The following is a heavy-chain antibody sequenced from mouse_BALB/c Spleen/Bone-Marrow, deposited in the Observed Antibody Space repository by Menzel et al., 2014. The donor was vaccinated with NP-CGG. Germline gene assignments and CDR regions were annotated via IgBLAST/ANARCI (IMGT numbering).Heavy chain of an antibody. CDR1: GFTFTSYY. CDR2: IFPASGNT. V-gene: IGHV1-66*01. D-gene: IGHD2-10*02. J-gene: IGHJ2*01. Sequence: VKLQESGPDLVKPGASVKISCKASGFTFTSYYIHWVKRRPGQGLEWIGWIFPASGNTKYNEKFKGKATLTADTSSTTAYMQLSSLTSEDSSVYFCARGYGNYGFFDYWSLGTTLTVSS. CDR3: ARGYGNYGFFDY.